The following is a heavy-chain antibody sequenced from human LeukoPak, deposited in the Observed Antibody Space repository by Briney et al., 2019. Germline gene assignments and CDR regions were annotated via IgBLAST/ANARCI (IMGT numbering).Heavy chain of an antibody. V-gene: IGHV1-3*01. Sequence: GASVKVSCKASGYTFINYAMHWVRQAPGQRLEWMGWINAGNGNTKFSQKFQGRVTITRDTSASTAYMQLSSLRSEDTAVYYCARDRGYSDGSSDIWGQGTTVTVSS. CDR1: GYTFINYA. D-gene: IGHD5-18*01. CDR2: INAGNGNT. CDR3: ARDRGYSDGSSDI. J-gene: IGHJ3*02.